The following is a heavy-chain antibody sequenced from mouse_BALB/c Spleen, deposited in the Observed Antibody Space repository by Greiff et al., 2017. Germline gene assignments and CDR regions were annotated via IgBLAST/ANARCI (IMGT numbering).Heavy chain of an antibody. CDR2: IWAGGST. Sequence: VKLEESGPGLVAPSQSLSITCPVSGFSLTSYGVHWVREPPGKGLEWLGVIWAGGSTNYNSALMSRLSISKDNSKSQVFLKMNSLQTDETAMYYCAREGVRRNYSMDYWGQGTSVTVSA. D-gene: IGHD2-14*01. CDR1: GFSLTSYG. J-gene: IGHJ4*01. CDR3: AREGVRRNYSMDY. V-gene: IGHV2-9*02.